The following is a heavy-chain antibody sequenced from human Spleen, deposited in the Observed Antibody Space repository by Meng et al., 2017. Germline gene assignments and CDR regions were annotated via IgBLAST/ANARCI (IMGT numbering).Heavy chain of an antibody. CDR2: IYSGGST. V-gene: IGHV3-66*01. D-gene: IGHD3-22*01. J-gene: IGHJ4*02. CDR3: ARAHFDSSDFPTSDFDY. Sequence: GGSLRLSCAASGFTVSSNYMGWVRQAPGKGLEWVSVIYSGGSTFYADSVKGRFTISRDNAKTALYLQMNSLRAEDTAVYYCARAHFDSSDFPTSDFDYWGQGMLVTVSS. CDR1: GFTVSSNY.